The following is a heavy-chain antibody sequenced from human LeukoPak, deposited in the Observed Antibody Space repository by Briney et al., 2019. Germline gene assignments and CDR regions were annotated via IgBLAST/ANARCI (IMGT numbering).Heavy chain of an antibody. J-gene: IGHJ4*02. CDR1: GFTFSSYA. D-gene: IGHD2-2*01. CDR3: TTSSTSCYRCDATRLANDY. V-gene: IGHV3-23*01. Sequence: GGSLRLSCAASGFTFSSYAMSWVRQAPGKGLEWVSAISGSGGSTYYADSVKGRFTISRDNSKNTLYLQMNSLKTEDTAVYFCTTSSTSCYRCDATRLANDYWGQGTLVTVSS. CDR2: ISGSGGST.